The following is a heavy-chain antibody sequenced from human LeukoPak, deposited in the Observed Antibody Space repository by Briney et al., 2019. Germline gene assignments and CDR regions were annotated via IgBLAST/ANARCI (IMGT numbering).Heavy chain of an antibody. V-gene: IGHV3-13*04. D-gene: IGHD3-10*01. CDR2: IATVGDT. J-gene: IGHJ4*02. CDR1: GFTFSSYD. CDR3: AREGQGSGIHPLDY. Sequence: PGGSLRLSCAASGFTFSSYDMHWVRHATGKGLEWVSAIATVGDTCYPGSVKGRFTISRDNAKNSLYLQMNSLRAGDTAVYYCAREGQGSGIHPLDYWGQGTLVTVSS.